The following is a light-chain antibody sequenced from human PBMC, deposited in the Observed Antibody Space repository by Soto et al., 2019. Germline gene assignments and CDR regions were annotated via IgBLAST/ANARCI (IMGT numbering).Light chain of an antibody. CDR3: QQSYSPPQT. CDR1: QSISKY. CDR2: DVS. J-gene: IGKJ1*01. Sequence: DIQMTQSPSSLSASVGDRVTITCRASQSISKYLAWYQQKPGKAPDLLIYDVSTLQSGVPSRFRGRGTGTEFTLTISRLQPEGFANYYCQQSYSPPQTFGQGTKVEI. V-gene: IGKV1-39*01.